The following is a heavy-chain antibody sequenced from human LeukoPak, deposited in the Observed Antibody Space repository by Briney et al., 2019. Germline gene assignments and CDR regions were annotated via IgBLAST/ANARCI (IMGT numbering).Heavy chain of an antibody. J-gene: IGHJ4*02. CDR1: GFSVSSNY. CDR2: IYSGGTT. V-gene: IGHV3-53*01. D-gene: IGHD6-19*01. CDR3: ARLSGWFDY. Sequence: GGSLRLSCAASGFSVSSNYVSWVRQAPGKGLEWVSLIYSGGTTYYSESVKGRFTISRDNSKNTPYLQMNSLRAEDTAVYYCARLSGWFDYWGQGTLVTVSS.